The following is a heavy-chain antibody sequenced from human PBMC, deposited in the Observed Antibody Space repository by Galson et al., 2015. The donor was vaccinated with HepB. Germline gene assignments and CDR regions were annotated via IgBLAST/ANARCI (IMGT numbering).Heavy chain of an antibody. CDR2: IIPILGIA. CDR3: ARLGTDSNDGDSDY. CDR1: GGTFSSYT. J-gene: IGHJ4*02. D-gene: IGHD3-22*01. V-gene: IGHV1-69*02. Sequence: SVKVSCKASGGTFSSYTISWVRQAPGQGLEWMGRIIPILGIANYAQKFQGRVTITADKSTSTAYMELSSLRSEDTAVYYCARLGTDSNDGDSDYWGQGTLVTVSS.